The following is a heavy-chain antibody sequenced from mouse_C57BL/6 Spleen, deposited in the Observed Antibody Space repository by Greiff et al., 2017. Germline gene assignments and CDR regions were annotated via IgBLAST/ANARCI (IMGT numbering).Heavy chain of an antibody. CDR2: INPNNGGT. CDR3: ARNSNYVAWFAY. Sequence: EVKLQQSGPELVKPGASVKISCKASGYTFTDYYMNWVKQSHGKSLEWIGDINPNNGGTSYNQKFKGKATLTVDKSSSTAYMELRSLTSEDSAVYYCARNSNYVAWFAYWGQGTLVTVSA. D-gene: IGHD2-5*01. CDR1: GYTFTDYY. J-gene: IGHJ3*01. V-gene: IGHV1-26*01.